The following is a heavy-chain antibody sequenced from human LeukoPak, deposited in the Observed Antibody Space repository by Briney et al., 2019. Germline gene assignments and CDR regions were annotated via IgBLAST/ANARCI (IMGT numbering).Heavy chain of an antibody. J-gene: IGHJ6*02. Sequence: PGGSLRLSCAASGFTFDDYTMHWVRQAPGKGLEWVSSISSSSSYIYYADSVKGRFTISRDNAKNSLYLQMNSLRAEDTAVYYCARAQTGKPYYYYGMDVWGQGTTVTVSS. V-gene: IGHV3-21*01. CDR3: ARAQTGKPYYYYGMDV. CDR1: GFTFDDYT. D-gene: IGHD4-23*01. CDR2: ISSSSSYI.